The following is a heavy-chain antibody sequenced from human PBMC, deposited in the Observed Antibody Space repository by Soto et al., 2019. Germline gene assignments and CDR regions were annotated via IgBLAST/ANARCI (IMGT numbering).Heavy chain of an antibody. Sequence: PSETLSLTCTVSGGSISSYYWSWIRQPPGKGLEWIGYIYYSGSTYYNPSLKSRVTISVDTSKNQFSLKVSSVTAADTAVYYCARHGNWKVDYWGQGTLVTVSS. V-gene: IGHV4-59*08. CDR3: ARHGNWKVDY. CDR1: GGSISSYY. D-gene: IGHD1-1*01. J-gene: IGHJ4*02. CDR2: IYYSGST.